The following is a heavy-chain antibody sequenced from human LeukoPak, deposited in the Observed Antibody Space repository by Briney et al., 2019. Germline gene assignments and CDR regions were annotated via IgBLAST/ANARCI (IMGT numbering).Heavy chain of an antibody. CDR2: IYTSGST. J-gene: IGHJ3*02. CDR3: ARRAYYYDSSGYYAFDI. Sequence: SETLFLTSTLSGGSISSYYWSWIRQPAGKGLEWIGRIYTSGSTNYNPSLKSRVTMSVDTSKNQFSLNLSSVTAADTAVYYCARRAYYYDSSGYYAFDIWGQGTMVTVSS. CDR1: GGSISSYY. V-gene: IGHV4-4*07. D-gene: IGHD3-22*01.